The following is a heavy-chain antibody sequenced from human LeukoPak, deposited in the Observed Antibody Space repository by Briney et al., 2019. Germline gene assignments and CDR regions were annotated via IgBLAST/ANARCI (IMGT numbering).Heavy chain of an antibody. CDR1: GDSFRSGGLY. CDR3: ARIFDS. J-gene: IGHJ4*02. CDR2: IFYAGKT. V-gene: IGHV4-61*08. Sequence: EASETLSLTCTLSGDSFRSGGLYWGWIRQPPGKRPEWIGDIFYAGKTNYSPSLTSRATISLDTSKSQFSLKLTSMTAADTAVYYCARIFDSWGEGVLVTVSS.